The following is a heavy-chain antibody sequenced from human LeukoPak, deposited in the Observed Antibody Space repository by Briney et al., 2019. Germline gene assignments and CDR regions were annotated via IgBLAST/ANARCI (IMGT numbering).Heavy chain of an antibody. CDR3: ARSPTVVTVGFDY. Sequence: SGPAXFQPTPPLTLTCTFSGFSLSTSXMWVSWIRQPPVKALEWLTLIDWDDDKYFTTSLKTRGTISKESAKKQVVLTMTNMDPVDTATYYCARSPTVVTVGFDYWGQGTLVTVSS. D-gene: IGHD4-23*01. CDR1: GFSLSTSXMW. CDR2: IDWDDDK. J-gene: IGHJ4*02. V-gene: IGHV2-70*01.